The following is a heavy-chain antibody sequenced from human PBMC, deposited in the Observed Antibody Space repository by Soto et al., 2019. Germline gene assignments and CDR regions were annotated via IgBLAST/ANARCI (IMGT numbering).Heavy chain of an antibody. CDR2: IYYTGSA. CDR3: ARLDFLDDC. V-gene: IGHV4-39*01. Sequence: QLQLQESGPGLVKPSETLSLTCTVSGGSISSSSYYWGWIRQPPGQGLEWIGSIYYTGSADYNPSPKSRVTISVDTSRNQFSLKLSSVTAADKAVYFCARLDFLDDCWGQGTLVIVSS. D-gene: IGHD3-3*01. CDR1: GGSISSSSYY. J-gene: IGHJ4*02.